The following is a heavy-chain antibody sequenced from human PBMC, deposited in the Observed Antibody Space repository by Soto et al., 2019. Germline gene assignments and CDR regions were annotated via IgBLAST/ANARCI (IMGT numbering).Heavy chain of an antibody. CDR2: IYWDDDK. Sequence: QITLKESGPTLLKPTQTLTLTCTFSGFSLTTSGVGVGWIRQPPGKALEWLALIYWDDDKRYSPSLHSRLTMTKDTSKNPVVLTMTNMGPVDTATYYCAPTFPRHTAGSIGGSFPPAFDPWCQGTLVTVSS. CDR1: GFSLTTSGVG. J-gene: IGHJ5*02. V-gene: IGHV2-5*02. CDR3: APTFPRHTAGSIGGSFPPAFDP. D-gene: IGHD2-15*01.